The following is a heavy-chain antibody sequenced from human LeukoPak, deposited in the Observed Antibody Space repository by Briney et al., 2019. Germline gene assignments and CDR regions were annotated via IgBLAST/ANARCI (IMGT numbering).Heavy chain of an antibody. CDR3: ARGSSNVAARNNWFDP. Sequence: GGSLRLSCAASGFTFSGYDMNWVRQAPGKGLEWVSSISGSSSYIYYADSMRGRFTISRDNGKNSLYLQMNSLRAEDTAVYFCARGSSNVAARNNWFDPWGQGTLVTVSS. V-gene: IGHV3-21*01. D-gene: IGHD6-6*01. CDR1: GFTFSGYD. CDR2: ISGSSSYI. J-gene: IGHJ5*02.